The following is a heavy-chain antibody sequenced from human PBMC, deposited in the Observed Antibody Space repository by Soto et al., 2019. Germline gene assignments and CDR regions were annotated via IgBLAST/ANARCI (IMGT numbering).Heavy chain of an antibody. V-gene: IGHV4-30-4*01. CDR2: IYYSGST. J-gene: IGHJ3*02. Sequence: SETLSLTCTVSGGSISSGDYYWSWIRQPPGKGLEWIGYIYYSGSTYYNPSLKSRVTISVDTSKNQFSLKLSSVTAAGTAVYYCDREAYDSSRGGAFDIWGQGTMVTVSS. CDR3: DREAYDSSRGGAFDI. D-gene: IGHD3-22*01. CDR1: GGSISSGDYY.